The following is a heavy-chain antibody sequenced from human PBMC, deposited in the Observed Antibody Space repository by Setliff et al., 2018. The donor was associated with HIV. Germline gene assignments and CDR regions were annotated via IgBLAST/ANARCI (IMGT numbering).Heavy chain of an antibody. D-gene: IGHD3-3*01. CDR2: IYSGGTT. Sequence: GGSLRLSCAASGFTFSSYWMSWVRQAPGKGLEWVSIIYSGGTTYYADSVKGRFTISRDNLKNIPYLQMNNLRAEDTAFYYCAKDYTPTFWEYNWFDLWGQGTLVTSPQ. J-gene: IGHJ5*02. CDR1: GFTFSSYW. CDR3: AKDYTPTFWEYNWFDL. V-gene: IGHV3-53*01.